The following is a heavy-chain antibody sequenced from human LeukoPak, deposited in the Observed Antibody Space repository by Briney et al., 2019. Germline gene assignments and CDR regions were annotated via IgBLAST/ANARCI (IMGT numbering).Heavy chain of an antibody. CDR3: ARSTSLHLWKRVDY. V-gene: IGHV4-34*01. CDR1: GGSLSGYF. D-gene: IGHD3-16*02. CDR2: INHSGST. J-gene: IGHJ4*02. Sequence: SETLSLTCVVYGGSLSGYFWSWIRQPPGKGLEWIGEINHSGSTKYNPSLKSRVTISVDMSKNQFSLKLSSVTAADTAVYYCARSTSLHLWKRVDYWGQGTLVTVSS.